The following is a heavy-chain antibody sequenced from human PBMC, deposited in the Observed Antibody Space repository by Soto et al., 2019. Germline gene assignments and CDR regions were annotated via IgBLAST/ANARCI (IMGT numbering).Heavy chain of an antibody. J-gene: IGHJ4*02. D-gene: IGHD3-3*01. CDR2: ISGSGGST. V-gene: IGHV3-23*01. CDR1: GFTFSSYA. CDR3: AKSLKGITIFGVVNYFDY. Sequence: LRLSCAASGFTFSSYAMSWVRQAPGKGLEWVSAISGSGGSTYYADSVKGRFTISRDNSKNTLYLQMNSLRAEDTAVYYCAKSLKGITIFGVVNYFDYWGQGTLVTVSS.